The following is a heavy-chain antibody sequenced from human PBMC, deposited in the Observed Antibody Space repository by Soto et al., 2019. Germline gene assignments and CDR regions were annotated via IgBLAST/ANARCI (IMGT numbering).Heavy chain of an antibody. Sequence: QVQLVQSGAEEKKPGASVKVSCKASGYTFTSYAMHWVRQAPGQRLEWMGWINAGNGNTKYSQKFQGRVTITRDTSASTAYMELSSVRSEDTAVYYFAREGYRYEGMDVWGQGTTVTVSS. D-gene: IGHD5-18*01. V-gene: IGHV1-3*05. CDR2: INAGNGNT. J-gene: IGHJ6*02. CDR1: GYTFTSYA. CDR3: AREGYRYEGMDV.